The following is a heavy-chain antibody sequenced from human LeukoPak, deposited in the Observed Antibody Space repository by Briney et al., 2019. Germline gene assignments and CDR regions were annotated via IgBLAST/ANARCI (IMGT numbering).Heavy chain of an antibody. CDR2: ISSSGGTI. CDR1: GFTSSSSE. J-gene: IGHJ4*02. V-gene: IGHV3-48*03. D-gene: IGHD6-13*01. CDR3: ARSGQHLFDF. Sequence: PGGSLRLSCAASGFTSSSSEMNWVRQAPGKGLEWVSYISSSGGTISYADSVKGRFTISRDNAKNSLYLQMNSLRAEDTAIYYCARSGQHLFDFWGQGTLVTVSS.